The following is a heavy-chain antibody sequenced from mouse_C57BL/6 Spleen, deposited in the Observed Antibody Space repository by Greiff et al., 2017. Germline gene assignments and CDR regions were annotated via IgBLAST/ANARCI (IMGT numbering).Heavy chain of an antibody. CDR1: GFNIKDDY. Sequence: EVQLQQSGAELVRPGASVKLSCTASGFNIKDDYMHWVKQRPEQGLEWIGWIDPENGDTEYDSKFPGKATITADTSSNTAYLQLSSLTSEDSAVYYCTTAGLRGYWGQGTTLTVSS. V-gene: IGHV14-4*01. CDR2: IDPENGDT. J-gene: IGHJ2*01. D-gene: IGHD2-4*01. CDR3: TTAGLRGY.